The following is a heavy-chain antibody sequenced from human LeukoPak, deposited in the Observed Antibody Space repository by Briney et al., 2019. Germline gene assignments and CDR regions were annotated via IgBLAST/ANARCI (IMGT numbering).Heavy chain of an antibody. V-gene: IGHV4-39*07. D-gene: IGHD5-18*01. Sequence: PSETLSLTCSVSGGSIGTTYYWGVIRQPPGKGLEWIGSIYYSGSTYYNPSLKSRVTISVDTSKNQFSLKLSSVTAADTAVYYCVRTGGYSYGYDYWGQGTLVTVSS. CDR2: IYYSGST. CDR3: VRTGGYSYGYDY. J-gene: IGHJ4*02. CDR1: GGSIGTTYY.